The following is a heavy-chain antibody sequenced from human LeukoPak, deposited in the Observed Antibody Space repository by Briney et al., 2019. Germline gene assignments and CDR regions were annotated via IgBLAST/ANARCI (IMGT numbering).Heavy chain of an antibody. D-gene: IGHD3-10*01. J-gene: IGHJ4*02. Sequence: GESLRLSCTASGFTFNNYAMSWVRQAPGKGLEWVGRIKSKTDGGTTDYAAPVKGRFTISRDDSKNTLYLQMNSLKTEDTAVYYCTTEEWFGELLYDYWGQGTLVTVSS. V-gene: IGHV3-15*01. CDR1: GFTFNNYA. CDR2: IKSKTDGGTT. CDR3: TTEEWFGELLYDY.